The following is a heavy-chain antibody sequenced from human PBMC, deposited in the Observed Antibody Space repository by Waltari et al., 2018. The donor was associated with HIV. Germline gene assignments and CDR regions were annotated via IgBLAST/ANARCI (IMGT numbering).Heavy chain of an antibody. Sequence: QLQLQESGPGLVKPSETLSLTCTVSGGSIRSSSYYWGWIRQPPGKGLDWIGSIDYSGSTYYNPSLKSRVTISVDTSKNQFSLKLSSVTAADTAVYYCARFCRSTSCSYYFDYWGQGTLVTVSS. J-gene: IGHJ4*02. D-gene: IGHD2-2*01. CDR3: ARFCRSTSCSYYFDY. CDR1: GGSIRSSSYY. V-gene: IGHV4-39*01. CDR2: IDYSGST.